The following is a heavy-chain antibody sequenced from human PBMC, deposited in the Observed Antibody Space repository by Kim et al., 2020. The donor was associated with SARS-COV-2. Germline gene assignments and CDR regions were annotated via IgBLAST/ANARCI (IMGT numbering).Heavy chain of an antibody. Sequence: WGSLSLSCAASGFTFSSSAMSWVRQAPGKGLEGGSVIYSGGSSTYYVDSVKGRLTITRDNSKNTLYLHMNSLIAEDRAAYYCSKGGGSRRDPVCDFDYWG. CDR3: SKGGGSRRDPVCDFDY. CDR1: GFTFSSSA. J-gene: IGHJ4*01. V-gene: IGHV3-23*03. D-gene: IGHD6-13*01. CDR2: IYSGGSST.